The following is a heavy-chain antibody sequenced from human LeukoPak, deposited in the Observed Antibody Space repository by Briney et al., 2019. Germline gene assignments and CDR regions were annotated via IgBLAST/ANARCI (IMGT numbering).Heavy chain of an antibody. V-gene: IGHV3-13*01. CDR3: ARAHYYGSGSYPSYYYYGMDV. CDR2: IGTACDT. J-gene: IGHJ6*02. Sequence: PGGSLRLSCAASGFTFSSYDMHWLRQATGKALECVSAIGTACDTYYPGSVKGRFTISRENAKNSLYLQMNSLRAGDTAVYYCARAHYYGSGSYPSYYYYGMDVWGQGTTVTVSS. D-gene: IGHD3-10*01. CDR1: GFTFSSYD.